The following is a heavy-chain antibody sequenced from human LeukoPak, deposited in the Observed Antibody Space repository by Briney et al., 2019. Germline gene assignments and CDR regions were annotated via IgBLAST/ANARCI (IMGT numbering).Heavy chain of an antibody. CDR2: IYSGGST. CDR3: VREINYDKVNWFDP. J-gene: IGHJ5*02. V-gene: IGHV3-53*01. D-gene: IGHD3-22*01. CDR1: GFTVSSNY. Sequence: GGSLRLSCAVSGFTVSSNYMSWVRQAPGKGLEWVSVIYSGGSTYYSDSVKGRFTISRDNPKNTLYLQMNSLRAEDTAVYYCVREINYDKVNWFDPWGQGTPVTVSS.